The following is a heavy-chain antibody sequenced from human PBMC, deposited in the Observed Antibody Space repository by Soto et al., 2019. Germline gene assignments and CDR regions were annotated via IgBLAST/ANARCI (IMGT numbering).Heavy chain of an antibody. CDR1: GKSLSGYY. D-gene: IGHD1-26*01. CDR3: ARHHVRGRTIAGAAEF. J-gene: IGHJ4*02. Sequence: QVQLQQWGAGLLKPSETLSLTCAVYGKSLSGYYWNWIRQPPGKALEWIGEINHSGNTNYNPSLKSRVTISVDTSKNLLFLNLSSVTAADTAMYYCARHHVRGRTIAGAAEFWGQGTLVTVSS. V-gene: IGHV4-34*01. CDR2: INHSGNT.